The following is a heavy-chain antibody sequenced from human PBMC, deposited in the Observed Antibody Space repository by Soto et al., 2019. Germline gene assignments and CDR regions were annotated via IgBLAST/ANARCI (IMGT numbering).Heavy chain of an antibody. CDR2: ISYDGSDK. J-gene: IGHJ4*02. CDR3: AKSPNFYCSSYHCYKYYFDY. Sequence: GSLRLSCAASGFTFNTFGMHWVRQAPGKGLEWVAVISYDGSDKYYSDSVRGRFTISRDNSMNTLYLQMNSLRTEDTAVYYCAKSPNFYCSSYHCYKYYFDYWGQGTLVTVSS. CDR1: GFTFNTFG. D-gene: IGHD2-2*01. V-gene: IGHV3-30*18.